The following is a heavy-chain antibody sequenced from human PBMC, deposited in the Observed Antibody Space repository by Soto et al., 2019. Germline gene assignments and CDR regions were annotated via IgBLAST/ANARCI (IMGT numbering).Heavy chain of an antibody. J-gene: IGHJ4*02. D-gene: IGHD4-17*01. V-gene: IGHV4-34*01. CDR1: GGSFSGYY. CDR3: GRVETTVKSSDS. CDR2: INSSGSS. Sequence: QVQLQQWGAGLLKPSETLSLTCAVYGGSFSGYYWSWIRQPPGKGLEWIGEINSSGSSNYNPSLKSRVTISVDMSKNQFSLKLSSVTAADTAVYYCGRVETTVKSSDSWGQGTLVTVSS.